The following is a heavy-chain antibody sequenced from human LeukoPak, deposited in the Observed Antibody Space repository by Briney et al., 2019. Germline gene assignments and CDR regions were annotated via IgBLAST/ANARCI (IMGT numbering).Heavy chain of an antibody. CDR2: ITNDGSST. V-gene: IGHV3-74*01. D-gene: IGHD3-22*01. Sequence: GGSLRLSCAASGLTFSSHWMHWVRQAPGKGLVWVSRITNDGSSTTYADSVKGRFTISRDNAKNMLYLQVNSLRAEDTAVYYCAREGSYYDSSGYYSSFDYWGQGTLVTVSS. CDR3: AREGSYYDSSGYYSSFDY. J-gene: IGHJ4*02. CDR1: GLTFSSHW.